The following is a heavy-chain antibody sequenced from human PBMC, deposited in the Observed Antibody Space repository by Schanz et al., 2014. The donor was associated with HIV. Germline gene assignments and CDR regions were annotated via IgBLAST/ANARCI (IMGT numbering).Heavy chain of an antibody. J-gene: IGHJ5*02. CDR3: VKAYSSGFSGAGS. Sequence: EVQLLESGGGLVQPGGFLRLSCAASRFTFSRYGMSWVRQAPGKGLDWVSTISGSDGDTYYADSVKGRFTISRDNSRNALYLHMNSLRADDTAIYYCVKAYSSGFSGAGSWGQGALVTVSS. D-gene: IGHD5-18*01. CDR2: ISGSDGDT. CDR1: RFTFSRYG. V-gene: IGHV3-23*01.